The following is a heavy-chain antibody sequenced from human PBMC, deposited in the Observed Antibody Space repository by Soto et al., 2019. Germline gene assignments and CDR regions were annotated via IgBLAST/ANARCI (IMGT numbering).Heavy chain of an antibody. Sequence: ETLSLTGTVSVGSFSSGSYYWSWILQPPGKGLEWIGYIYYSGSTNYNPSLKSRVTISVDTSKNQFSLKLSSVTAADTAVYYCARQSSIAAPLGYYGMDVWGQGTTVTVSS. CDR2: IYYSGST. CDR3: ARQSSIAAPLGYYGMDV. V-gene: IGHV4-61*01. D-gene: IGHD6-6*01. J-gene: IGHJ6*02. CDR1: VGSFSSGSYY.